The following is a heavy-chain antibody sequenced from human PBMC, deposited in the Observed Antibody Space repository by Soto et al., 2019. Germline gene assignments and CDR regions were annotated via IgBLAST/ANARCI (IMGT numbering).Heavy chain of an antibody. Sequence: GGSLRLSCAASGFTFDDYAMHWVRQAPGKGLEWVSGISWNSGSIGYADSVKGRFTISRDNAKNSLYLQMNSLRAEDTALYYCAKETYYDILTGGGYGMDVWGRGTTVTVSS. CDR3: AKETYYDILTGGGYGMDV. D-gene: IGHD3-9*01. V-gene: IGHV3-9*01. CDR2: ISWNSGSI. CDR1: GFTFDDYA. J-gene: IGHJ6*02.